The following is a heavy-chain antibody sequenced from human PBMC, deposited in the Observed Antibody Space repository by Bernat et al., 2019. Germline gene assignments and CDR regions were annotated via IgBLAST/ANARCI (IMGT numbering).Heavy chain of an antibody. CDR2: IHHSGST. V-gene: IGHV4-34*01. D-gene: IGHD6-6*01. J-gene: IGHJ4*02. CDR1: GGSFSGYY. Sequence: QVQLQQWGAGLLKPSETLSLTCAVYGGSFSGYYWSWIRQPPGKGLEWIGEIHHSGSTNYNPSLKSRVTISVDTSKNQFSLKLSSVTAADTAVYYCARGVPPPYSSSLFAYWGQGTLVNVYS. CDR3: ARGVPPPYSSSLFAY.